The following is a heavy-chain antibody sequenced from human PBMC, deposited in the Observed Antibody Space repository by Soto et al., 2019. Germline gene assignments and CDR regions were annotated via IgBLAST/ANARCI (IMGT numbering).Heavy chain of an antibody. CDR1: GFTVSSNY. D-gene: IGHD2-21*01. CDR3: AREEYCGGDCSYYFDY. J-gene: IGHJ4*02. CDR2: IYSGGST. V-gene: IGHV3-66*01. Sequence: EVQLVESGGGLVQPGGSLRLSCAASGFTVSSNYMSWVRQAPGKGLEWVSVIYSGGSTYYADSVKGRFTISRDNSKNTLYLQMNSLRAEDTAVYYCAREEYCGGDCSYYFDYWGQGTLVTVSS.